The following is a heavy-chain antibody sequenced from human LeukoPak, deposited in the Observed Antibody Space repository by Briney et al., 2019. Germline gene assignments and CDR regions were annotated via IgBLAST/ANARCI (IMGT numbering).Heavy chain of an antibody. J-gene: IGHJ4*02. CDR1: GYTFTSYG. CDR3: ARDRAGYSSGWYGEGDY. D-gene: IGHD6-19*01. CDR2: ISAYNGNT. V-gene: IGHV1-18*01. Sequence: VASVKVSCKASGYTFTSYGISWVRQAPGQGLEWMGWISAYNGNTNYAQKLQGRVAMTTDTSTSTAYMELRSLRSDDTAVYYCARDRAGYSSGWYGEGDYWGQGTLVTVSS.